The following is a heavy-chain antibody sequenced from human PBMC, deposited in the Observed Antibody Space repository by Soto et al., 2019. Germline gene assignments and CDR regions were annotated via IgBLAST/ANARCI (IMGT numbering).Heavy chain of an antibody. D-gene: IGHD3-3*01. Sequence: PSETLSLTCTVTGDSISSRSYYWGWIRQPPGKGLEWIGSIYYSGSTYNNPSLRSRVSMSIDTSKNQFSLKLSSVTAADTAVYYCARARYYDFWSGYSPFDYWGQGTLVTVSS. V-gene: IGHV4-39*07. CDR3: ARARYYDFWSGYSPFDY. CDR1: GDSISSRSYY. J-gene: IGHJ4*02. CDR2: IYYSGST.